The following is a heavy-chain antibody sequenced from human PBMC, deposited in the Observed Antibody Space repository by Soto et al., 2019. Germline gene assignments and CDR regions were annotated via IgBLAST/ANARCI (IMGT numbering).Heavy chain of an antibody. Sequence: ASVKVSCKASGYTFTSYAIHWVRQAPGQRLEWMGWINAGNGNTKYSQKFQGRVTVTRDTSASTAYMEFSSLRSEDTAVYYCARGRIYTTEPQYYFDFWGQGTLVTVSS. J-gene: IGHJ4*02. V-gene: IGHV1-3*01. CDR1: GYTFTSYA. CDR2: INAGNGNT. D-gene: IGHD1-26*01. CDR3: ARGRIYTTEPQYYFDF.